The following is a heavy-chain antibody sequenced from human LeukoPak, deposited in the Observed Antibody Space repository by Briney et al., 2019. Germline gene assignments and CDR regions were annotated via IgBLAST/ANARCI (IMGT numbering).Heavy chain of an antibody. Sequence: SETLSLTCTVSGGSIISSNYYCVWIRQPPGKGLEWVGSIYYGGNTYSNPSLGSRVAISVDTSRNQFSLKLSSLTAADTAVYYCARRGHIKTPPVWGQGTLVTVSS. V-gene: IGHV4-39*01. CDR3: ARRGHIKTPPV. CDR1: GGSIISSNYY. CDR2: IYYGGNT. D-gene: IGHD4-23*01. J-gene: IGHJ4*02.